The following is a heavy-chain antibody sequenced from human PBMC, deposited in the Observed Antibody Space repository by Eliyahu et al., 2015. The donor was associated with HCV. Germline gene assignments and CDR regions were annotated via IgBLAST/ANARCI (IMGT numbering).Heavy chain of an antibody. Sequence: EVQLVESGGGLVQPGGSLXLSXAASGFTFSSYSMNWVRQAPGKGLEWVSYISSSSSTIYYADSVKGRFTISRDNAKNSLYLQMNSLRAEDTAVYYCARRTTTSLYYYYYGMDVWGQGTTVTVSS. J-gene: IGHJ6*02. CDR2: ISSSSSTI. D-gene: IGHD4-17*01. V-gene: IGHV3-48*01. CDR1: GFTFSSYS. CDR3: ARRTTTSLYYYYYGMDV.